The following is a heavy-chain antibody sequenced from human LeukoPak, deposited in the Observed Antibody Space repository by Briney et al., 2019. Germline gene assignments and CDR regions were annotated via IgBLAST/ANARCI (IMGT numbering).Heavy chain of an antibody. CDR2: MNTDGSDR. Sequence: GGSLRLSCAVSGFTFKDYWMHRVRQVPGKGLVWVSCMNTDGSDRRYAGSVEGRFTISRDSANNRLYLVMNSLRVEDTAVYYCARGLLPGVGMGDYWGQGTLVTVSS. V-gene: IGHV3-74*01. J-gene: IGHJ4*02. CDR1: GFTFKDYW. CDR3: ARGLLPGVGMGDY. D-gene: IGHD6-13*01.